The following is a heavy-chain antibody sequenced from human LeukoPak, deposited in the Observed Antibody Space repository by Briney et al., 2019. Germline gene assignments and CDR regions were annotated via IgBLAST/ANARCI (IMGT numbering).Heavy chain of an antibody. CDR2: IYYSGST. CDR3: ARDFIVEDGYNRGLGLDY. CDR1: GGSISSSSYY. Sequence: SETLSLTCTVSGGSISSSSYYWGWIRQPPGKGLEWIGSIYYSGSTYYNPSLKSRVTISVDTSKNQFSLKLSSVTAADTAVYYCARDFIVEDGYNRGLGLDYWGQGTLVTVSS. D-gene: IGHD5-24*01. V-gene: IGHV4-39*07. J-gene: IGHJ4*02.